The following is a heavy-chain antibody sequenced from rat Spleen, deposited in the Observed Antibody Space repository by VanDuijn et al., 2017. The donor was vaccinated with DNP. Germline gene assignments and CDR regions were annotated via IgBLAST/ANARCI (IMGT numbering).Heavy chain of an antibody. J-gene: IGHJ2*01. CDR1: GFSLTSYN. CDR2: ISTSGEYA. CDR3: ATHDWDY. D-gene: IGHD4-2*01. Sequence: VQLKESGPGLVQPSQTLSLTCTVAGFSLTSYNVHWVRQPPGKGLEWVASISTSGEYAHYRDSVKGRFTISRDYARSTLYLQMDSLRSEDTATYYCATHDWDYWGQGVMVTVSS. V-gene: IGHV5-25*01.